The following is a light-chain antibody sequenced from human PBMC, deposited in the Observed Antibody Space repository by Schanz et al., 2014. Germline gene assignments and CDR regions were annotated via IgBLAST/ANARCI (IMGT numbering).Light chain of an antibody. CDR2: AAS. CDR1: QSISSY. J-gene: IGKJ4*01. Sequence: DIQMTQSPSSLSASVGARVTITCRASQSISSYLNWYQHKPGKAPKLLIYAASSLQSGVPSRFSGSGSGTDFTLTIYSLQPEDFATYYCQQSYSTPSFGGGTKVEIK. V-gene: IGKV1-39*01. CDR3: QQSYSTPS.